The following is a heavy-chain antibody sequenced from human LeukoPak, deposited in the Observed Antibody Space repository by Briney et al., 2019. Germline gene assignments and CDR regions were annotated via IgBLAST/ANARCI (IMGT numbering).Heavy chain of an antibody. Sequence: SETLSLTCTVSGGSLSSTSHYWAWIRQPPGKGLEWVGSVYYSGSTYYNPSLKSRVTVSIDMSKNQFSLRLSSVTAADTAVYYCARAGYSGSDFSVWGKGTTATVSS. CDR3: ARAGYSGSDFSV. D-gene: IGHD5-12*01. CDR2: VYYSGST. V-gene: IGHV4-39*07. J-gene: IGHJ6*04. CDR1: GGSLSSTSHY.